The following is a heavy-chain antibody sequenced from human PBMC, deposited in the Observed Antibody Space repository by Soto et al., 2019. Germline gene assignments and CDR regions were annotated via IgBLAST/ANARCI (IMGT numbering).Heavy chain of an antibody. CDR2: IYHSGST. CDR3: ARWGGSSSNQGFDY. V-gene: IGHV4-4*02. Sequence: QVQLQESGPGLVKPSGTLSLTCAVSSDSISSSNWWSWVRQPPGKGLEWIGEIYHSGSTNYNPFLKSRVTISVDKSKNQFSLKLSSVTAADTAVYYCARWGGSSSNQGFDYWGQGTLVTVSS. D-gene: IGHD6-13*01. CDR1: SDSISSSNW. J-gene: IGHJ4*02.